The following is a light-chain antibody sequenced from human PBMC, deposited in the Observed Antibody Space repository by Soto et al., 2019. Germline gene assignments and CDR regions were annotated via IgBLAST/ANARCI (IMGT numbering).Light chain of an antibody. Sequence: TQSPGTLSLSRREMATLXXRASQSVNSRYIAWYQVKPGQATRLXXYGAFTRATGIPARFSGSGSGTEFTLTISSLQSEDFAVYYCQQYNDWPQITFGQGTRLEIK. CDR1: QSVNSRY. J-gene: IGKJ5*01. CDR3: QQYNDWPQIT. V-gene: IGKV3-15*01. CDR2: GAF.